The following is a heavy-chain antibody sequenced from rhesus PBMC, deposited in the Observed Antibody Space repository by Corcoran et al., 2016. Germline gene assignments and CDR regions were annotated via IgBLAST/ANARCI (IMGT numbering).Heavy chain of an antibody. Sequence: QVQLQESGPGLVKPSETLSLTCAVSGGSFSSYWWSWIRQPPGKGLEWIGEINGNSGSTNYNPSPKNRFTISKEASKNQFSLKLSSVTAADTAVYYCARYGIAAAPDDAFDFWGQGLRVTVSS. J-gene: IGHJ3*01. V-gene: IGHV4-80*01. CDR3: ARYGIAAAPDDAFDF. CDR2: INGNSGST. CDR1: GGSFSSYW. D-gene: IGHD6-25*01.